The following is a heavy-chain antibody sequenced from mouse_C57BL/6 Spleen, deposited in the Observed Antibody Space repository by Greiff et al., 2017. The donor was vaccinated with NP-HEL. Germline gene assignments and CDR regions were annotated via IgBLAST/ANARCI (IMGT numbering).Heavy chain of an antibody. Sequence: EVMLVESEGGLVQPGSSMKLSCTASGFTFSDYYMAWVRQVPEKGLEWVANINYDGSSTYYLDSLKSRFIISRDNAKNILYLQMSSLKSEDTATYYCARGLYYYGSRGYAMDYWGQGTSVTVSS. V-gene: IGHV5-16*01. D-gene: IGHD1-1*01. CDR1: GFTFSDYY. J-gene: IGHJ4*01. CDR3: ARGLYYYGSRGYAMDY. CDR2: INYDGSST.